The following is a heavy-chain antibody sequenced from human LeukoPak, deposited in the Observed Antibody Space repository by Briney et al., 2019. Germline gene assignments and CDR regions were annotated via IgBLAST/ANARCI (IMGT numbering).Heavy chain of an antibody. J-gene: IGHJ4*02. CDR1: GFTFSSYA. D-gene: IGHD4-17*01. Sequence: GGSLRLSCSASGFTFSSYAMHWVRQAPGKGLEYVSAIGSKGGSTYYADSVKGRFTISRDNSKNTLYLQMSSLRAEDTAVYYCYGDYVDYFDYWGQGTLVTVSS. CDR2: IGSKGGST. V-gene: IGHV3-64D*06. CDR3: YGDYVDYFDY.